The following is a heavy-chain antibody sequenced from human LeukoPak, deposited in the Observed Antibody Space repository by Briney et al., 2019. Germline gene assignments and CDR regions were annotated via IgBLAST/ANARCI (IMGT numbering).Heavy chain of an antibody. Sequence: PGGSLRLSCAASGFTFDDYAMHWVRQAPGKGLEWVSLISGDGGTTYYGDSVKGRFTISRDSSKNSLYLQMNSLRTEDTALYYCAKPDGRYSSPSDVFDVWGQGTLVTVSS. CDR3: AKPDGRYSSPSDVFDV. J-gene: IGHJ3*01. D-gene: IGHD6-19*01. CDR2: ISGDGGTT. V-gene: IGHV3-43*02. CDR1: GFTFDDYA.